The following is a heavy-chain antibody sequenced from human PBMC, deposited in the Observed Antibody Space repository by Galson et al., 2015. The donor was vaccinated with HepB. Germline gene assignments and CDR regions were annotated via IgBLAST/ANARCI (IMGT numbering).Heavy chain of an antibody. Sequence: SLRLSCAASGFTFSSYAMSWVRQAPGKGLEWVSAISGSGGSTYYADSVKGRFTISRDNSENTLYLQMNSLRAEDTAVYYCAKESFARVVPAASDYWGQGTLVTVSS. V-gene: IGHV3-23*01. CDR1: GFTFSSYA. J-gene: IGHJ4*02. CDR3: AKESFARVVPAASDY. CDR2: ISGSGGST. D-gene: IGHD2-2*01.